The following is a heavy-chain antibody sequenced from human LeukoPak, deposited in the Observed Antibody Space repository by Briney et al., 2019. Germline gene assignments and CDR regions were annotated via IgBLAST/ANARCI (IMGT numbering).Heavy chain of an antibody. J-gene: IGHJ6*02. CDR2: ISGSGGST. V-gene: IGHV3-23*01. CDR3: AKCPLGEYYDILTGYYQRYYYYGMDV. Sequence: GWSLRLSCAASGFTFSSYAMSWVRQAPGKGLEWVSAISGSGGSTYYADSVKGRFTISRDNSKNTLYLQMNSLRAEDTAVYYCAKCPLGEYYDILTGYYQRYYYYGMDVWGQGTTVTVSS. CDR1: GFTFSSYA. D-gene: IGHD3-9*01.